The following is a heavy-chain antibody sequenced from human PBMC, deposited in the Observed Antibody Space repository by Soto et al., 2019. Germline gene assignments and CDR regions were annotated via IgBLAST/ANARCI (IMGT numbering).Heavy chain of an antibody. Sequence: QVQLQESGPGLVKPSQTLSLTCTVSGGSISSGGYYWSWIRQHPGKGLEWIGYIYYSGSTYYNPSLKSRVTISVDTSKNQFSLKLSSVTAADTAVYYCARDGLRSSPPDVGWFDPWGQGTLVTVSS. CDR2: IYYSGST. J-gene: IGHJ5*02. V-gene: IGHV4-31*03. CDR1: GGSISSGGYY. D-gene: IGHD6-13*01. CDR3: ARDGLRSSPPDVGWFDP.